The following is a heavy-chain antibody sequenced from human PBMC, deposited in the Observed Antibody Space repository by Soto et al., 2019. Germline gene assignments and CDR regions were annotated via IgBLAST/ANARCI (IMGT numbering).Heavy chain of an antibody. J-gene: IGHJ3*02. V-gene: IGHV5-51*01. Sequence: XESLKVSCKCSGYSFTSYWIGLVLQMPGKGLEWMGIIYPGDSDTRYSPSFQGQVTISADKSISTAYLQWSSLKASDTAMYYCARVSFYYGSGSYYPDAFDIWGQGTMVTVSS. CDR1: GYSFTSYW. CDR2: IYPGDSDT. CDR3: ARVSFYYGSGSYYPDAFDI. D-gene: IGHD3-10*01.